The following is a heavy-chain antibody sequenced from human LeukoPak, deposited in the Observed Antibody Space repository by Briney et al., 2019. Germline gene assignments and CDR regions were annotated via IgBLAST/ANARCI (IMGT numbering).Heavy chain of an antibody. D-gene: IGHD3-16*01. J-gene: IGHJ4*02. CDR1: GGSITTTNW. Sequence: SETLSLICGVSGGSITTTNWWCWGRQPPGKVLEWIGEVHLDGRTNYNPSLESRLTLSVDVSENQVSLKLTSVTAADTAVYYCARQPHPRGSFDYWGQGTLVAVFS. V-gene: IGHV4-4*02. CDR3: ARQPHPRGSFDY. CDR2: VHLDGRT.